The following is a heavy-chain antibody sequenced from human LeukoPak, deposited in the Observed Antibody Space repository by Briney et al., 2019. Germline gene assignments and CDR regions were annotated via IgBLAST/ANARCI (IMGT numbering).Heavy chain of an antibody. CDR2: IFYSGSA. Sequence: SETLSLTCTVSGGSLSPYYWGWIRQPPGKGLEWIGSIFYSGSAYYNPSLKSRVAISVDTSKNQFSLKLSSVTAADTAVYYCARQGGTLNWFDPWGQGTLVTVSS. D-gene: IGHD1-7*01. J-gene: IGHJ5*02. CDR3: ARQGGTLNWFDP. CDR1: GGSLSPYY. V-gene: IGHV4-39*01.